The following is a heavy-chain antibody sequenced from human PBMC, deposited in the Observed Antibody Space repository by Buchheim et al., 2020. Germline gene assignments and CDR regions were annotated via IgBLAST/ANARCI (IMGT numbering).Heavy chain of an antibody. Sequence: QVQLVESGGGVVQPGRSLRLSCAASGFTFSSYGMHWVRQAPGKGLEWVAVISYDGSNKYYADSVKGRFTISRDNSKNTLYLQINSLRAEDTAVYYCAKDHYSSGWYLFDYWGQGTL. V-gene: IGHV3-30*18. CDR3: AKDHYSSGWYLFDY. J-gene: IGHJ4*02. CDR2: ISYDGSNK. CDR1: GFTFSSYG. D-gene: IGHD6-19*01.